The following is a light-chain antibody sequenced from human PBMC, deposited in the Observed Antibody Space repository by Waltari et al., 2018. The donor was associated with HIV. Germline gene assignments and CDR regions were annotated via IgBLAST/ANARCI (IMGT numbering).Light chain of an antibody. CDR3: ASWDDSLNGYLV. V-gene: IGLV1-44*01. CDR2: NNN. CDR1: SSLIGSNT. J-gene: IGLJ2*01. Sequence: QSVLYQPTSASGTPGQRVDIYCSGSSSLIGSNTVTCDQTLPGTAPTLLIFNNNERPSGVSDRFSGSRSGTSVSLAISGLHSEDEGDYYCASWDDSLNGYLVFVGGTKLTVL.